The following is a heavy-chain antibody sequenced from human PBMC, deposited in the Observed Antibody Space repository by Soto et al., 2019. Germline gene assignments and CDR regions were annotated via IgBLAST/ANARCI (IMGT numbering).Heavy chain of an antibody. J-gene: IGHJ4*02. D-gene: IGHD6-19*01. Sequence: QVQLVQSGAEVKKPGSSVKVSCKASGGTFSSYTISWVRQAPGQGLEWMGRIIPILGIANYAQKFQGRVTITEDKSTSTAYMELSSLRSEDTAVYYCARDTEAENIAVAGTGGFDYWGQGTLVTVSS. CDR2: IIPILGIA. CDR1: GGTFSSYT. V-gene: IGHV1-69*08. CDR3: ARDTEAENIAVAGTGGFDY.